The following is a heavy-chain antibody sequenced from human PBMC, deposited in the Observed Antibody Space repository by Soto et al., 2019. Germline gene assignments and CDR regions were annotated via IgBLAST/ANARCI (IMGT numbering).Heavy chain of an antibody. CDR1: GYSFTTYW. D-gene: IGHD3-10*01. Sequence: PXGSLKISGKGSGYSFTTYWIGWVRQMPGKGLEWMGIIYPGDFDTRYSPSFQGQVTISADKSISTAYLQWNSLRASDTAMYYCARDLSGTYKAFDIWGQGTMVTGSS. CDR2: IYPGDFDT. J-gene: IGHJ3*02. V-gene: IGHV5-51*01. CDR3: ARDLSGTYKAFDI.